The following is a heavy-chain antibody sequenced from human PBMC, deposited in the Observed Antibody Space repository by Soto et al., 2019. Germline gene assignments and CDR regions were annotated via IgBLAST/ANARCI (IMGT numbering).Heavy chain of an antibody. CDR3: VAIDYGDY. V-gene: IGHV1-3*01. CDR2: INPANGDT. CDR1: GYTFNKYP. Sequence: ASVKVSCKTSGYTFNKYPIHWVRQAPGQGLEWMGWINPANGDTGFSQKFQDRVTITRDTSASTAYMELSSLRYEDTAVYFCVAIDYGDYWGQGTLVTV. J-gene: IGHJ4*02. D-gene: IGHD3-16*01.